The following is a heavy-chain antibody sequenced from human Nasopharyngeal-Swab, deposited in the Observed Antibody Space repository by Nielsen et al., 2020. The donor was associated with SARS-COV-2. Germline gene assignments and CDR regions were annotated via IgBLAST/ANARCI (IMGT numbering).Heavy chain of an antibody. Sequence: VRQAPGKGLEWVSYISSSSSTIYYADSVKGRFTISRDNAKNSLYLQMNSLRAEDTAVYYCARDSIVATIDYWGQGTLVTVSS. J-gene: IGHJ4*02. CDR2: ISSSSSTI. CDR3: ARDSIVATIDY. V-gene: IGHV3-48*04. D-gene: IGHD5-12*01.